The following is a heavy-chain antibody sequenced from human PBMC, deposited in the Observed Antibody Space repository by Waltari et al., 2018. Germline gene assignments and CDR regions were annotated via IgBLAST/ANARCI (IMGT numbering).Heavy chain of an antibody. V-gene: IGHV3-53*01. Sequence: EVQLVESGGGLIQPGGSLRLSCAASGFTVRSNYMRWVRQAPGKGLEWVSVIYSGGSTYYADSVKGRFTISRDNSKNTLYLQMNSLRAEDTAVYYCARAYSNNAFDIWGQGTMVTVSS. D-gene: IGHD4-4*01. CDR2: IYSGGST. CDR1: GFTVRSNY. J-gene: IGHJ3*02. CDR3: ARAYSNNAFDI.